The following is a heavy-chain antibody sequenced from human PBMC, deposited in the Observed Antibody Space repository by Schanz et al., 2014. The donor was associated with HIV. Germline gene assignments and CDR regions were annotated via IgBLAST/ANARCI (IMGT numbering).Heavy chain of an antibody. CDR1: GYSFTGYY. D-gene: IGHD1-26*01. CDR2: LNTNIGAT. Sequence: QAQLVQSGAEVKKPGASVKASCKASGYSFTGYYIHWVRQAPGQGLEWMGWLNTNIGATDYAPKLQGRVSVTVDRSTGTAYMEMRRVRSGVAAVYYCARSSGGGGWSTWDGMDVWGQGTTVTVS. V-gene: IGHV1-2*02. CDR3: ARSSGGGGWSTWDGMDV. J-gene: IGHJ6*02.